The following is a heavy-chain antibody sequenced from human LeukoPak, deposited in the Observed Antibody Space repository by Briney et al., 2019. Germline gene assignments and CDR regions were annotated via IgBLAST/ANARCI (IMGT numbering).Heavy chain of an antibody. V-gene: IGHV3-74*01. Sequence: PGGSLLLSCAASGFTFSSYWMHWVRQAPGKGLVWVSRINSDGSSTNDADSVKGRFTISRDNAKNTLYLQMNSLRAEDTAVYYCAELGITMIGGVWGKGTTVTISS. J-gene: IGHJ6*04. D-gene: IGHD3-10*02. CDR1: GFTFSSYW. CDR3: AELGITMIGGV. CDR2: INSDGSST.